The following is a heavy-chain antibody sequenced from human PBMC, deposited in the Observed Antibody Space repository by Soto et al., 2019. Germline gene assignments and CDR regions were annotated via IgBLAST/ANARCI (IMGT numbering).Heavy chain of an antibody. CDR2: INAGNGNT. J-gene: IGHJ6*02. Sequence: GASVKVSCKASGYTFTSYAMHWVRQAPGQRXEWMGWINAGNGNTKYSQKFQGRVTITRDTSASTAYMELSSLRSEDTAVYYCARVRLPRIAAAGTLYYYGMDVWGQGTTVTVCS. V-gene: IGHV1-3*01. CDR1: GYTFTSYA. CDR3: ARVRLPRIAAAGTLYYYGMDV. D-gene: IGHD6-13*01.